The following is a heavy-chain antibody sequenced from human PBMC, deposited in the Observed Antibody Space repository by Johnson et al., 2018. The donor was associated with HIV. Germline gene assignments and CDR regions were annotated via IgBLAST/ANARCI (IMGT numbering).Heavy chain of an antibody. CDR3: ARDPDI. V-gene: IGHV3-30*04. CDR1: GFTFSTYA. J-gene: IGHJ3*02. Sequence: QVQLVESGGGVVQPGRSLRLSCAASGFTFSTYAMHWVRQAPGKGLEWVAVISYDGSNKYYADSVKGRFTISRDNSKNTLYLQMHSLRAEDTAVYYCARDPDIWGQGKMVTVSS. CDR2: ISYDGSNK.